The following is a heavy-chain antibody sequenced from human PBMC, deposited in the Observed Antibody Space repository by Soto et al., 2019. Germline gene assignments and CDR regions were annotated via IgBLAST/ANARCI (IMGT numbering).Heavy chain of an antibody. Sequence: GGSLRLSCAASGFTFSDYYMSWIRQAPGKGLEWVSYISSSGSTIYYADSVKGRFTISRDNAKNSLYLQMNSLRAEDTAVYYCARETPHYDILTGLLYYFDYWGQGTLVTVSS. V-gene: IGHV3-11*01. CDR2: ISSSGSTI. J-gene: IGHJ4*02. CDR1: GFTFSDYY. D-gene: IGHD3-9*01. CDR3: ARETPHYDILTGLLYYFDY.